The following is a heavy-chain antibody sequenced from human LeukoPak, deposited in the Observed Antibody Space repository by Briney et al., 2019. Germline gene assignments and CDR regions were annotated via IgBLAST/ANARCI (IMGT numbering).Heavy chain of an antibody. CDR3: ARYCSSTSCSPSS. D-gene: IGHD2-2*01. CDR2: INTDGSST. CDR1: GFTFSSYW. V-gene: IGHV3-74*01. Sequence: GGSLRLSCAASGFTFSSYWMHWVRQAPGKGLVWVSRINTDGSSTGYADSVKGRFTISRDNAKNTLYLQMNSLRVEDTAVYYCARYCSSTSCSPSSWGQGALVTVSS. J-gene: IGHJ4*02.